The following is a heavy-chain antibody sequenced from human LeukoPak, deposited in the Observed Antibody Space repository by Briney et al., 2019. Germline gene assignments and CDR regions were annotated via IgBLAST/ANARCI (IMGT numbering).Heavy chain of an antibody. Sequence: GGSLRLSCVVSGSTFSNYWMHWVRQAPGKGLVWVSRINTDGSDTSYVDSVRGRFTVSRDNAKNTLYLQMNSLRSEDTAVYYCARRGEDGFGYRYWGQGALVTVSS. CDR1: GSTFSNYW. J-gene: IGHJ4*02. CDR3: ARRGEDGFGYRY. CDR2: INTDGSDT. V-gene: IGHV3-74*01. D-gene: IGHD5-12*01.